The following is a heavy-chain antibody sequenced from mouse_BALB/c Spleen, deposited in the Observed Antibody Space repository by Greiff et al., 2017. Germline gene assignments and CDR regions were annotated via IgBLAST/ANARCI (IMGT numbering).Heavy chain of an antibody. CDR3: GIYYYGSSGY. CDR1: GYTFTSYW. J-gene: IGHJ2*01. V-gene: IGHV1S81*02. D-gene: IGHD1-1*01. CDR2: INPSNGRT. Sequence: VQLQQPGAELVKPGASVKLSCKASGYTFTSYWMHWVKQRPGQGLEWIGEINPSNGRTNYNEKFKSKATLTVDKSSSTAYMQLSSLTSEDSAVYYCGIYYYGSSGYWGQGTTLTVSS.